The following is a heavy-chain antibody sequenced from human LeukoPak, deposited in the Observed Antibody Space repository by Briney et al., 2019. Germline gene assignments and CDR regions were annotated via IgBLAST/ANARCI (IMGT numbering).Heavy chain of an antibody. J-gene: IGHJ4*02. D-gene: IGHD3-3*01. CDR3: ARDRGYFTSGPSYFAY. CDR1: GFTFSNYG. CDR2: IWYDGSQK. V-gene: IGHV3-33*01. Sequence: GGSLRLSCAPSGFTFSNYGFHWVRQAPGKGLEWVAVIWYDGSQKYYAASVKGRFTISRDNSKTTLYLEMNSLTAEDPAVYFCARDRGYFTSGPSYFAYWGQGTLVTVSS.